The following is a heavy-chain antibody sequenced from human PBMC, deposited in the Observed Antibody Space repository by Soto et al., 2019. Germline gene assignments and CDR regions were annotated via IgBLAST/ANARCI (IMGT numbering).Heavy chain of an antibody. J-gene: IGHJ4*02. D-gene: IGHD3-3*01. CDR2: ISGSGGST. V-gene: IGHV3-23*01. CDR1: GFTFSSYA. Sequence: GGSLRLSCAASGFTFSSYAMSWVRQAPGKGLEWVSAISGSGGSTYYADSVKGRFTISRDNSKNTLYLQMNSLRAEDTAVYYCAKRGPLGTLRFLEWLPDEAYYFDYWGQGTLVTVSS. CDR3: AKRGPLGTLRFLEWLPDEAYYFDY.